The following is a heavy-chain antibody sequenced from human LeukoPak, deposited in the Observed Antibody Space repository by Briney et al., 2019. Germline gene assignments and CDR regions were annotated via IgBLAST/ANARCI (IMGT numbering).Heavy chain of an antibody. CDR1: GFTFSSYA. V-gene: IGHV3-23*01. Sequence: GGSLRLSCAASGFTFSSYAMSWARQAPGKGLEWVSAISGSGGSTYYADSVKGRFTISRDNSKNTLYLQMNSLRAEDTAVYYCAGGIAAAGLDYWGQGTLVTVSS. D-gene: IGHD6-13*01. J-gene: IGHJ4*02. CDR3: AGGIAAAGLDY. CDR2: ISGSGGST.